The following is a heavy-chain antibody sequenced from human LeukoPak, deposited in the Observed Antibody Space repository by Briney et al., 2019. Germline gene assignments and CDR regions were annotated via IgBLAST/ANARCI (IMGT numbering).Heavy chain of an antibody. J-gene: IGHJ4*02. CDR3: AKDHYGGNCDY. D-gene: IGHD4-23*01. Sequence: GGSLRLSCAASGFTFSSYAMHWVRQAPGKGLEWVAVISYDGSNKYYADSVKGRFTISRDNSKNTLYLQMNSLRAEDTAVYYCAKDHYGGNCDYWGQGTLVTVSS. CDR2: ISYDGSNK. V-gene: IGHV3-30*04. CDR1: GFTFSSYA.